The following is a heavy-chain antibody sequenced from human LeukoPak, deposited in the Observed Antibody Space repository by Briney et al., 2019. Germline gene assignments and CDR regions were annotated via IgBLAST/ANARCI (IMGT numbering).Heavy chain of an antibody. V-gene: IGHV3-23*01. CDR2: ISGSGDDT. CDR1: GFSLSSYA. CDR3: ARSLRHCTSTSCSLYYYMDV. Sequence: GGSLRLSYTASGFSLSSYAMSWVRQAPGKGLEWVSSISGSGDDTNTADSVKGRFTISGDNSKKTLFLQMTSLRDGDTAVYYCARSLRHCTSTSCSLYYYMDVWGKGTTVTVSS. J-gene: IGHJ6*03. D-gene: IGHD2-2*01.